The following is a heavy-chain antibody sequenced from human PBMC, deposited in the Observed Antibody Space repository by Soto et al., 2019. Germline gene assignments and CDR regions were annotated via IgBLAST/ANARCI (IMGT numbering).Heavy chain of an antibody. CDR3: ARGGTPLDY. Sequence: QVQLVQSGAEVKKPGASVEVSCKASAYTFTNFGITWVRQAPGQGLEWMGWISAYNGNTNYAQKVQGRVTMTTDKSTSTAYMEVSSLRFDDTAVYYCARGGTPLDYWGQGTLVTVSS. V-gene: IGHV1-18*01. CDR2: ISAYNGNT. J-gene: IGHJ4*02. D-gene: IGHD3-16*01. CDR1: AYTFTNFG.